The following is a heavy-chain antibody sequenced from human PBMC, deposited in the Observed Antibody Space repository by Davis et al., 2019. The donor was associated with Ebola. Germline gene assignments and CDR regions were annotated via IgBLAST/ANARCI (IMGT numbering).Heavy chain of an antibody. V-gene: IGHV5-51*01. J-gene: IGHJ4*02. CDR2: IYPGDSDT. CDR3: ARMGKSYYDSLWDY. Sequence: GGSLRLFCKGSGYSFTSYWIAWVRQMPGKGLEWMGIIYPGDSDTRYSPSFRGQVTISADKSFSTAYLQWSGLKVSDTAMYYCARMGKSYYDSLWDYWGQGTLVTVSS. CDR1: GYSFTSYW. D-gene: IGHD3-10*01.